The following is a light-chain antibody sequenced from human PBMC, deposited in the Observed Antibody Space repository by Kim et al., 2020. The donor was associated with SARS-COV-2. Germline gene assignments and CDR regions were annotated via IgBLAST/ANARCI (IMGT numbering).Light chain of an antibody. Sequence: PGQSVSISCTGTSNDIGAYNYFSWYQQYPGKAPKLMISEVSKRPSGVPDRFSGSKSGNTASLTVSGLQAEDEADYYCSSYAGSKVVFGGGTQLTVL. CDR1: SNDIGAYNY. J-gene: IGLJ2*01. CDR3: SSYAGSKVV. V-gene: IGLV2-8*01. CDR2: EVS.